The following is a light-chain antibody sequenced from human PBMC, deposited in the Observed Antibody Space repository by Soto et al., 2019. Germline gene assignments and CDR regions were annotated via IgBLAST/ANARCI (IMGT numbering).Light chain of an antibody. J-gene: IGKJ1*01. CDR3: QHYGSSPST. CDR1: QSVSSSH. CDR2: DTS. Sequence: EVGLTQSPGTLSLSPGERATLSCRASQSVSSSHLAWYQQKRGQAPRLLIYDTSTRATGIPDRFSGSGSGADFTLTISRLEPEDFAVYHCQHYGSSPSTFGQGTKVEVK. V-gene: IGKV3-20*01.